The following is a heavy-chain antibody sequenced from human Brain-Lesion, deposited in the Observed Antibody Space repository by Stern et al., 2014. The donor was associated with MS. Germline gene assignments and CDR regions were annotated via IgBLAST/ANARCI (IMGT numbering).Heavy chain of an antibody. J-gene: IGHJ6*02. Sequence: VQLVESGAEVTKPGASVKVSCKTSGYIFTGYYIHWVRQAPGQGLEWLAWINPNTGGTKYSQKVHGRVTMSRDTSISTAYVELSSLTSDDTAVYYCARDQRGITIFGVVTDYYYLGMDVWGQGTTVTVSS. CDR1: GYIFTGYY. CDR3: ARDQRGITIFGVVTDYYYLGMDV. D-gene: IGHD3-3*01. CDR2: INPNTGGT. V-gene: IGHV1-2*02.